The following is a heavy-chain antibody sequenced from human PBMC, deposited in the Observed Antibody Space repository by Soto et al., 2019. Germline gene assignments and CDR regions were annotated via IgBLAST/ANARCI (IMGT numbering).Heavy chain of an antibody. CDR1: GYTFTSYD. V-gene: IGHV1-8*01. CDR2: MNPNSGNT. D-gene: IGHD2-15*01. CDR3: ARAPPYCSAGSCYANGAFDI. Sequence: ASVKVSCKASGYTFTSYDINWVRQATGQGLEWMGWMNPNSGNTGYAQKFQGRVTMTRNTSISTAYMELSSLRSEDTAVYYCARAPPYCSAGSCYANGAFDIWGQGTMVTVSS. J-gene: IGHJ3*02.